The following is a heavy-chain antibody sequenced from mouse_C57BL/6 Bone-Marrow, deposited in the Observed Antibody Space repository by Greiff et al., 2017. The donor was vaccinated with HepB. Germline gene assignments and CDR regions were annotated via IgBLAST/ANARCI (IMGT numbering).Heavy chain of an antibody. CDR2: IHPNSGST. J-gene: IGHJ3*01. Sequence: QVQLKQPGAELVKPGASVKLSCKASGYTFTSYWMHWVKQRPGQGLEWIGMIHPNSGSTNYNEKFKSKATLTVDKSSSTAYMQLSSLTSEDSAVYYCALRADYGSSSAWFAYWGQGTLVTVSA. CDR3: ALRADYGSSSAWFAY. V-gene: IGHV1-64*01. D-gene: IGHD1-1*01. CDR1: GYTFTSYW.